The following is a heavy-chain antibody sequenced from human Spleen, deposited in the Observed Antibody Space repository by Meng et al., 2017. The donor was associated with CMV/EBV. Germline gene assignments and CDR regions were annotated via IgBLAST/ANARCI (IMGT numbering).Heavy chain of an antibody. CDR3: ARDLEYCGSSSCYEDCFDP. CDR2: ISPYDGDI. V-gene: IGHV1-18*01. Sequence: FTYYGISWVRQAPGQGLEWMGWISPYDGDINYARKFRGRVTLTTDTSTTTAYMELRSLRSDDTAVYYCARDLEYCGSSSCYEDCFDPWGQGTLVTVSS. D-gene: IGHD2-2*01. J-gene: IGHJ5*02. CDR1: FTYYG.